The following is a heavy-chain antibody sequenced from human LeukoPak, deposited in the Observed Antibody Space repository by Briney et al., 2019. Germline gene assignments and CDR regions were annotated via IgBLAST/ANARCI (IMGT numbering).Heavy chain of an antibody. V-gene: IGHV4-4*07. CDR1: GGSISSNY. CDR3: ARSYYDSSGRYFDY. J-gene: IGHJ4*02. CDR2: IHSSGST. Sequence: SETLSLTCTVSGGSISSNYWSWIRQPAGKGLEWIGRIHSSGSTNYNPSLKSRVTVSVDTSKNQFSLKLSSVTPADTAVYYCARSYYDSSGRYFDYWGQGTLVTVSS. D-gene: IGHD3-22*01.